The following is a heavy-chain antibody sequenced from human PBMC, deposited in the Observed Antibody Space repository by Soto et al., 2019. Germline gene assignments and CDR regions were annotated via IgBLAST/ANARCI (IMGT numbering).Heavy chain of an antibody. D-gene: IGHD3-22*01. J-gene: IGHJ4*02. CDR3: ARGVGVYDSSGYYSYYFGY. Sequence: PGGSLRLSCAASGFTVSSNYMSWVRQAPGKGLEWVSVIYSGGSTYYADSVKGRFTISRDNSKNTLYLQMNSLRAEDTAVYYCARGVGVYDSSGYYSYYFGYWGQGTLVTVSS. CDR2: IYSGGST. V-gene: IGHV3-53*01. CDR1: GFTVSSNY.